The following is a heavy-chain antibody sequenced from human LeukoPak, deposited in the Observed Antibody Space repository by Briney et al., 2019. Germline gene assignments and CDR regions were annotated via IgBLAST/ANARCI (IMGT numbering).Heavy chain of an antibody. CDR2: IYGGGST. CDR3: ARAPYSSSWYFDY. CDR1: GFTVSTNY. Sequence: GGSLRLSCAASGFTVSTNYMSWVRQAPGKGLEWVSVIYGGGSTYYADSVKGRFAISRDNSKNTLYLQMNSLRAEDTAVYYCARAPYSSSWYFDYWGQGTLVTVSS. D-gene: IGHD6-13*01. J-gene: IGHJ4*02. V-gene: IGHV3-66*01.